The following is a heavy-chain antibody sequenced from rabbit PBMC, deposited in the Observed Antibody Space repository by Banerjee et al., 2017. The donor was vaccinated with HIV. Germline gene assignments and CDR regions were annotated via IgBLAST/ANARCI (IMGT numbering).Heavy chain of an antibody. Sequence: QEQLEESGGDLVKPEGSLTLTCTASGFSFSSSYWICWVRQAPGKGLEWIGCSYAGSSGSTYYANWAKGRFTISKTSSTTVTLQMTSLTAADTATYFCARDLAGVIGWNFNLWGPGTLVTVS. CDR3: ARDLAGVIGWNFNL. D-gene: IGHD4-1*01. J-gene: IGHJ4*01. CDR2: SYAGSSGST. V-gene: IGHV1S45*01. CDR1: GFSFSSSYW.